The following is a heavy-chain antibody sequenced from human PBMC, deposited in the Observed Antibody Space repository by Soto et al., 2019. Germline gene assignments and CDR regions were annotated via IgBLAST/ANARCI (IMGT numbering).Heavy chain of an antibody. CDR2: IYPGDSDT. CDR3: ATGGYCSDTTCYPFDPWFDP. Sequence: PGESLQISCQGSGYSFTTYWIGWVRQMPGKGLEWMGIIYPGDSDTRYSPSFQGQVTISADKSISTAYLQWSSLKASDTAIYYCATGGYCSDTTCYPFDPWFDPWGQGTLVTVSS. CDR1: GYSFTTYW. J-gene: IGHJ5*02. V-gene: IGHV5-51*01. D-gene: IGHD2-2*01.